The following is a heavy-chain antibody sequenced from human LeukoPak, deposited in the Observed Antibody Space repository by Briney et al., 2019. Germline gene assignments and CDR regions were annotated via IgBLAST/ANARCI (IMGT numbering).Heavy chain of an antibody. CDR1: GFTFSSYS. CDR2: ITSSSSYI. J-gene: IGHJ4*02. V-gene: IGHV3-21*01. Sequence: KTGGSLRLSGAASGFTFSSYSMNWVRQAPGKGLEWVSSITSSSSYIYYADSVKGRFTISRDNDKNSLYLQMNSLRAKDTAVYYCARGTYMSSSSLDYDYWGQGTLVTVSS. CDR3: ARGTYMSSSSLDYDY. D-gene: IGHD6-6*01.